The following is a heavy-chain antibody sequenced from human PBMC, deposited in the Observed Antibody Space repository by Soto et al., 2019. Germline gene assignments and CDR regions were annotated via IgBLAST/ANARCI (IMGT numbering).Heavy chain of an antibody. V-gene: IGHV1-8*02. CDR1: GYTFTSYG. J-gene: IGHJ5*02. D-gene: IGHD3-3*01. Sequence: ASVKVSCKASGYTFTSYGISWVRQATGQGLEWMGWMNPNSGNTGYAQKFQGRVTMTRNTSISTAYMELSSLRSEDTAVYYCARGRSYDFWSGRGWFDPWGQATLVTVSS. CDR3: ARGRSYDFWSGRGWFDP. CDR2: MNPNSGNT.